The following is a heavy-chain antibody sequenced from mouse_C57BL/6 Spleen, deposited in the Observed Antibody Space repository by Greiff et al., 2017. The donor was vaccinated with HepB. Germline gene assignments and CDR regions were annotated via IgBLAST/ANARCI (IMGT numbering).Heavy chain of an antibody. J-gene: IGHJ2*01. CDR1: GFTFTDYY. CDR3: ARYAGPFDY. Sequence: EVKLQESGGGLVQPGGSLSLSCAASGFTFTDYYMSWVRQPPGKALEWLGFIRNKANGYTTEYSASVKGRFTISRDNSQSILYLQMNALRAEDSATYYCARYAGPFDYWGQGTTLTVSS. V-gene: IGHV7-3*01. CDR2: IRNKANGYTT. D-gene: IGHD3-3*01.